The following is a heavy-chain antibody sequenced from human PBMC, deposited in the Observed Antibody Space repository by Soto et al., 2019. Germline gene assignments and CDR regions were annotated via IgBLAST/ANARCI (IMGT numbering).Heavy chain of an antibody. V-gene: IGHV3-23*01. CDR2: ISGSGGST. J-gene: IGHJ5*02. Sequence: PGGSLRLSCAASGFTFSSYAMSWVRQAPGKGLEWVSAISGSGGSTYYADSVKGRFTISRDNSKNTLYMQMNSLRAEDTAVYYCAKASPEYYDILTGYSWFDPWGQGTLVTVSS. D-gene: IGHD3-9*01. CDR3: AKASPEYYDILTGYSWFDP. CDR1: GFTFSSYA.